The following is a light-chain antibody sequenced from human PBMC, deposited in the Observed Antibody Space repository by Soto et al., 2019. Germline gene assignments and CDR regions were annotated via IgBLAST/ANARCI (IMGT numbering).Light chain of an antibody. CDR1: QSVGSK. CDR3: QQYNNWPPLT. Sequence: EVVMTQSPATLSVSPGERATLSCRASQSVGSKLACYQQKPGPAPRLLIFDAFPSASGIPARFSGSGSGTEFTLFISSLKSEDFAGYYCQQYNNWPPLTFGGGTKVEI. CDR2: DAF. V-gene: IGKV3-15*01. J-gene: IGKJ4*01.